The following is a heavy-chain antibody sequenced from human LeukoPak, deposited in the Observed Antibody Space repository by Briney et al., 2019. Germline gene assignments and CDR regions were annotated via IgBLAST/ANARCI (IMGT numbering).Heavy chain of an antibody. V-gene: IGHV4-39*07. J-gene: IGHJ4*02. CDR1: GGPISSSAYY. Sequence: PSETLSLTCTVSGGPISSSAYYWGWIRRPPGKGLEWIGSIHSSGSTYYNPSLKSRVTISVDTSKNQFSLKLTSVTAADTAVYYCARASIMITFGGVIVRNYFDYWGQGTLVTVSS. D-gene: IGHD3-16*02. CDR3: ARASIMITFGGVIVRNYFDY. CDR2: IHSSGST.